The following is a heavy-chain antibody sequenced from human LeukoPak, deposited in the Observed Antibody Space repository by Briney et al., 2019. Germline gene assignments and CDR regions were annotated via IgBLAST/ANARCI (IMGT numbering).Heavy chain of an antibody. V-gene: IGHV3-48*03. CDR2: ISSSGGTI. Sequence: PGGSLRLSCAASGFTFSSYEMNWVRQAPGKGLEWVAYISSSGGTIYYADSVKGQFTISGDNAKNSLYLQMNSLRAGDTAVYYCARAVLYYYYGMDVWGQGTTVTVSS. J-gene: IGHJ6*02. CDR1: GFTFSSYE. CDR3: ARAVLYYYYGMDV.